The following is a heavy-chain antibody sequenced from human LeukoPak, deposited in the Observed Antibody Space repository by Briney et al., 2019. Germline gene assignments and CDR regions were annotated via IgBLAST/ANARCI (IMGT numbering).Heavy chain of an antibody. V-gene: IGHV4-59*01. J-gene: IGHJ4*02. CDR1: GGSISSYY. Sequence: SETLSLTCTVSGGSISSYYWSWIRQPQGRGVGWIGYIYYSGSTNYNPSLKSRVTISVDTSKNQFSLKLSSVTAADTAVYYCARSDGEYYFDYWGQGTLVTVSS. CDR3: ARSDGEYYFDY. D-gene: IGHD3-10*01. CDR2: IYYSGST.